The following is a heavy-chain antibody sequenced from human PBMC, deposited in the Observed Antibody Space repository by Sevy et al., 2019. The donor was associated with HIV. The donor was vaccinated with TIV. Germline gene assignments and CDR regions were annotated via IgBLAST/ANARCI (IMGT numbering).Heavy chain of an antibody. J-gene: IGHJ4*01. CDR3: ARERRSSGIDY. Sequence: GGSLRLSCAASGFSFSTYGMHWVRQAPGKGLEWVAIIWYEGINKDYAEPVKGRFTISRDNSKNTLYLQMNSLRVDDTAVYYCARERRSSGIDYWGQGTLVTVSS. CDR1: GFSFSTYG. CDR2: IWYEGINK. D-gene: IGHD3-10*01. V-gene: IGHV3-33*01.